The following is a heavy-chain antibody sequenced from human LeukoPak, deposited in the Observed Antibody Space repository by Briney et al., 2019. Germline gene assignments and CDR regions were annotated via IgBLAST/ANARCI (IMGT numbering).Heavy chain of an antibody. D-gene: IGHD3-22*01. Sequence: KPGGSLRLSCAASGFTFSSSAMSWVRQTPGKGLEWVSGISYSGTTTFYADSVRGRFTISRDNSKNTLYLQMNSLRAEDTALCYCAKKTDINDYEYYFDYWGQGTQVTVSS. CDR1: GFTFSSSA. CDR3: AKKTDINDYEYYFDY. CDR2: ISYSGTTT. V-gene: IGHV3-23*01. J-gene: IGHJ4*02.